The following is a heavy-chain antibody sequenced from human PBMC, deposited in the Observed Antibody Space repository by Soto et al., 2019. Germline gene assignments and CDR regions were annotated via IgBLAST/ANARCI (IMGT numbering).Heavy chain of an antibody. CDR2: ISAYNGNT. V-gene: IGHV1-18*01. J-gene: IGHJ3*02. CDR3: ARFSLNKDIVVVPAAIFSSGAFDI. Sequence: ASVKVSCKASGYTFTSYGISWVRQAPGQGLEWMGGISAYNGNTNYAQKLQGRVTMTTDTSTSTAYMELRSLRSDDTAVYYCARFSLNKDIVVVPAAIFSSGAFDIWGQGTMVTVSS. D-gene: IGHD2-2*01. CDR1: GYTFTSYG.